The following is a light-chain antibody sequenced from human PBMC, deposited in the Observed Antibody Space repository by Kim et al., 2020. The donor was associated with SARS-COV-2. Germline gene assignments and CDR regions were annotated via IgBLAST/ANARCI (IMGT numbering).Light chain of an antibody. CDR3: QQSYSSPYS. J-gene: IGKJ2*03. CDR2: TAS. Sequence: DIQMTQSPSSLSASVGDRVTITCRASQSITRFSNWYQQKPGEAPKLLIYTASTLQSGVPSRFSGSGSGTDFTLTINSLQPEDFVVYYCQQSYSSPYSFGQGTKLEI. CDR1: QSITRF. V-gene: IGKV1-39*01.